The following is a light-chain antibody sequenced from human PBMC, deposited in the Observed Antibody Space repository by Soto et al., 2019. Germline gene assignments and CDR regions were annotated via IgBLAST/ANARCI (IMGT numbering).Light chain of an antibody. J-gene: IGKJ3*01. CDR3: QQYNTWPPAFT. V-gene: IGKV3-15*01. CDR2: GAS. Sequence: EIVMTQSPATLSVSPGERATLSCRASQSVSSNLAWYQQKPGQAPRLLIYGASTRATGIPARFSGSGSGTEFTLTISSLQSEDFAVDYCQQYNTWPPAFTFGPGTKVDIK. CDR1: QSVSSN.